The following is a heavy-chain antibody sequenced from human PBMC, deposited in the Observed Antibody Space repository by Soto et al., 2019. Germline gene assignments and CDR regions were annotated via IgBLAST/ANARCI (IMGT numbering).Heavy chain of an antibody. CDR3: ARHVAHTRLSWFDP. CDR1: GGSISSYY. D-gene: IGHD6-6*01. Sequence: SETLSLTCTVSGGSISSYYWSWIRQPPGKGLEWIGYIYYSGSTNYNPSLKSRVTISVDTSKNQFSLKLSSVTAADTAVYYCARHVAHTRLSWFDPWGQGTLVTVSS. V-gene: IGHV4-59*01. J-gene: IGHJ5*02. CDR2: IYYSGST.